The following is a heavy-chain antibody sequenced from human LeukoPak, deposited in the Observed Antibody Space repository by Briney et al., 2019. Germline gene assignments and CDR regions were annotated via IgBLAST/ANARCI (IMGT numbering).Heavy chain of an antibody. Sequence: SETLSLTCTVSGGSISSSSSYWGWIRQPPGEGLEWIGSIYYSGSTYYNPSLKSRVTISVDTSKNQFSLKLSSVTAADTAVYYCARHESSGLYGIDYWGQGTLVTVSS. CDR1: GGSISSSSSY. CDR2: IYYSGST. V-gene: IGHV4-39*01. J-gene: IGHJ4*02. D-gene: IGHD6-19*01. CDR3: ARHESSGLYGIDY.